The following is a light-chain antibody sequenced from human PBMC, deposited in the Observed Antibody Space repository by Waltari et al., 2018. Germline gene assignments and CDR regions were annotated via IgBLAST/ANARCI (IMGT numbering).Light chain of an antibody. CDR3: QQANTSPRT. V-gene: IGKV1-12*01. CDR1: QHINTW. J-gene: IGKJ1*01. Sequence: DVQMTQSPSSVSASVGDRVTITCRASQHINTWLAWYQQHPGKAPKLLIYASSILHVGVPSSFSGSGSGTEFTLTIASLQPEDFATYYCQQANTSPRTFGQGTKLE. CDR2: ASS.